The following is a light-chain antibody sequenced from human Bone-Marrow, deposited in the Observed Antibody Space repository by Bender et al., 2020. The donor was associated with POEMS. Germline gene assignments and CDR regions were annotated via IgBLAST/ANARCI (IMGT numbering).Light chain of an antibody. CDR3: QAWDSDTAV. CDR2: QDN. J-gene: IGLJ1*01. V-gene: IGLV3-1*01. Sequence: SYELTQPASVSVSPGQTARITCSGDKLEDKNVCWYQQKPGQSPLLVIYQDNRRPSGIPERFSGSNSGNTASLTISGTQAMDEADYYCQAWDSDTAVFGTATKVTVL. CDR1: KLEDKN.